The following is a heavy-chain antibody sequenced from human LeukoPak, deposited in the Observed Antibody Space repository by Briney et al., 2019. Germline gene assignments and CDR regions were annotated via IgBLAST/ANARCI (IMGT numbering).Heavy chain of an antibody. CDR2: ISAYNGNT. CDR3: ARDRSRGYSSDRIDY. CDR1: SYTFTSYA. D-gene: IGHD6-25*01. Sequence: GASVKVSCKVSSYTFTSYAYTWVRQAPGQGLEWMGWISAYNGNTNYAQKLQSRVTMTTDTSTSTAYMELRSLRSDDTAVYYCARDRSRGYSSDRIDYWGQGTLVTVSS. J-gene: IGHJ4*02. V-gene: IGHV1-18*01.